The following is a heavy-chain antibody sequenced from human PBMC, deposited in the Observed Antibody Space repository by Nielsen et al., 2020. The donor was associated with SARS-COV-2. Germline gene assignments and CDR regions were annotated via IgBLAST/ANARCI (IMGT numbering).Heavy chain of an antibody. CDR2: INPYSGGT. V-gene: IGHV1-2*06. CDR1: GYTFTDYY. CDR3: ARDLGVGAWRKDYYGMDV. Sequence: ASVKVSCKASGYTFTDYYIHWVRQAPGQGLEWTGRINPYSGGTNYAQKFQGTVTMTRDASISTVYMELTSDDTAVYYCARDLGVGAWRKDYYGMDVWGQGTTVTVSS. J-gene: IGHJ6*02. D-gene: IGHD1-26*01.